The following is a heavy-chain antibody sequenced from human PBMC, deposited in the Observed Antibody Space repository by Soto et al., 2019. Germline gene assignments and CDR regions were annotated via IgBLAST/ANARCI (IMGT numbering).Heavy chain of an antibody. J-gene: IGHJ3*02. CDR1: GGTFSSYT. D-gene: IGHD5-12*01. Sequence: QVQLVQSGAEVRKPGSSVKVSCKASGGTFSSYTITWVRQAPGQGLEWMGRIIPILGIARYAQEFQGRVTITADKSTSTAYMELSSLRSEDTAVYYGVREASVATRGAFDIWGQGTMVTVS. V-gene: IGHV1-69*08. CDR3: VREASVATRGAFDI. CDR2: IIPILGIA.